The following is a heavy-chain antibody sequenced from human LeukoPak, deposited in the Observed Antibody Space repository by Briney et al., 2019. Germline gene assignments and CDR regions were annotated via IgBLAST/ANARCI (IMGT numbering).Heavy chain of an antibody. CDR1: GGSISSGSYY. D-gene: IGHD2-15*01. J-gene: IGHJ4*02. V-gene: IGHV4-61*02. CDR3: ARDYCSGGSCYPHFDY. Sequence: PSETLSLTCTVSGGSISSGSYYWSWIRQPAGKGLEWIGRIYTSGSTNYNPSLKSRVTISVDTSKNQFSLKLSSVTAADTAVYYCARDYCSGGSCYPHFDYWGQGTLVTVSS. CDR2: IYTSGST.